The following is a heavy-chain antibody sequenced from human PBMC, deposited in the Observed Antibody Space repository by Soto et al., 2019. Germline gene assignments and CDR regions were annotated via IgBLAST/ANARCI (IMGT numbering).Heavy chain of an antibody. J-gene: IGHJ4*02. CDR3: GRDDYGIFPY. V-gene: IGHV1-2*02. D-gene: IGHD3-10*01. CDR1: GYSIIAYY. Sequence: ASVKVSCKASGYSIIAYYIHWVRQAPGQGLEWMGWIDPKNGGTVSAQKFQGRLTMTRDTSISTVYMDLSGLTSDDTALYYCGRDDYGIFPYWGQGSLVTVSS. CDR2: IDPKNGGT.